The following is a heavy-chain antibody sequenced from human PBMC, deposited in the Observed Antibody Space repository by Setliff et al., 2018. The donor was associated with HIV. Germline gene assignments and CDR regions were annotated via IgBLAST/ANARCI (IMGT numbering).Heavy chain of an antibody. CDR3: ARGNYYDSSGYYNRAFDI. CDR1: GGSFSGYY. CDR2: INHSGGT. D-gene: IGHD3-22*01. V-gene: IGHV4-34*01. J-gene: IGHJ3*02. Sequence: SETLSLTCAVYGGSFSGYYWSWIRQPPGKGLEWIGEINHSGGTNYNPSLKSRVTISVDTSKNQFSLKLSSVTAADTAVYYCARGNYYDSSGYYNRAFDIWGQGTMVTVSS.